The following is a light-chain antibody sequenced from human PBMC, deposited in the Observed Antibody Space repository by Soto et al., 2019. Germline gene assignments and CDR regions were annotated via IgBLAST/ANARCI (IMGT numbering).Light chain of an antibody. CDR1: QSGISSY. CDR2: GAS. V-gene: IGKV3-15*01. J-gene: IGKJ4*01. CDR3: QQYDSWPLT. Sequence: EIVLTQSPGTLSLSPGERATLSCRASQSGISSYLAWYQQKPGQAPRLLIYGASTRATGIPARFSGSESGTEFTLTISSLQSEDFAVYYCQQYDSWPLTFGGGTKVDIK.